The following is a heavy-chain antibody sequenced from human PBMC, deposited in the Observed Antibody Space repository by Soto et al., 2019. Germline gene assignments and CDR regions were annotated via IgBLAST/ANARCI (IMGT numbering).Heavy chain of an antibody. CDR1: GFTFSNYW. J-gene: IGHJ5*02. CDR3: ARAYTSSWYWWFDP. V-gene: IGHV3-74*01. D-gene: IGHD6-13*01. CDR2: INSGGSST. Sequence: GVLRLSCAASGFTFSNYWMHWVRQASGKGLVWVSRINSGGSSTSYADSVKGRFTISRDNAKNTLYLQMNSLRAGDTAVYLCARAYTSSWYWWFDPWGQGTLVTVSS.